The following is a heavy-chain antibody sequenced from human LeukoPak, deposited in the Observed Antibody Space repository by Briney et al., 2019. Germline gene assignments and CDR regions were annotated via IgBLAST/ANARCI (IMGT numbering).Heavy chain of an antibody. CDR1: GYTFTSYD. CDR2: INPSGGST. V-gene: IGHV1-46*01. CDR3: ASSIAARSNFDY. Sequence: ASVKVSCKASGYTFTSYDINWVRQAPGQGLEWMGIINPSGGSTSYAQKFQGRVTMTRDMSTSTVYMELSSLRSEDTAVYYCASSIAARSNFDYWGQGTLVTVSS. J-gene: IGHJ4*02. D-gene: IGHD6-6*01.